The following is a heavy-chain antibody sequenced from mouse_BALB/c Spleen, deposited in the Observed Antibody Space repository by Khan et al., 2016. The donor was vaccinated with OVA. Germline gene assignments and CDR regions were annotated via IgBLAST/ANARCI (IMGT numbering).Heavy chain of an antibody. D-gene: IGHD4-1*01. CDR3: VDHVTGSFAY. V-gene: IGHV5-6*01. J-gene: IGHJ3*01. CDR2: ISSGDDYT. Sequence: EVQLQESGGDLVKPGGSLKLSCAASGFTFSSYSMSWVRQTPDKRLEWVASISSGDDYTYYPDSVKGRFTISRDNAKNTLYLQMSDLKSEDTAMYYCVDHVTGSFAYWGQGTLVTVSA. CDR1: GFTFSSYS.